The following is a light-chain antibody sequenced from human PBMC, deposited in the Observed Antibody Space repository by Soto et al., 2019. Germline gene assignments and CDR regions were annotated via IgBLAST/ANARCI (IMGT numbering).Light chain of an antibody. CDR2: GTT. Sequence: DIQMTQSPSTLSGCVGDRVIITCRASQSISSWLAWYQQKPGTAPKLLIYGTTSLHSGVPSRFSGSGSGTDFTLTISSLQPEDFATYYCQQADSFPLGFGQGTKVDIK. V-gene: IGKV1-12*01. CDR3: QQADSFPLG. J-gene: IGKJ1*01. CDR1: QSISSW.